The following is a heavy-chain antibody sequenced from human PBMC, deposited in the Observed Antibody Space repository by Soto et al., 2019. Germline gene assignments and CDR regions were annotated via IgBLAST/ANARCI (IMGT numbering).Heavy chain of an antibody. CDR3: ARGGELSLLPLDY. J-gene: IGHJ4*02. CDR1: GFSSSDYW. V-gene: IGHV3-7*03. D-gene: IGHD2-15*01. Sequence: PVGSLRLSCAASGFSSSDYWMSWVRQAPGRGLEWDAHIIQDGRAIYYVDSVRGRFTISRDSAGNSVFLEMHRLRVEDTAVYYCARGGELSLLPLDYWGLGTLVTVSS. CDR2: IIQDGRAI.